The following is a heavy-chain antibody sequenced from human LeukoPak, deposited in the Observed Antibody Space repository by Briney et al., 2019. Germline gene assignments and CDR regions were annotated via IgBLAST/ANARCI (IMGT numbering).Heavy chain of an antibody. V-gene: IGHV3-48*02. CDR3: ARGNGCSSTSCYEWFDP. CDR1: GFSFSTFA. Sequence: GGSLRLSCAASGFSFSTFAMSWVRQAPGKGLEWVSRISGGGRDIYYADSVKGRFTISRDNAKKSLYLQMNSLRDEDTAVYYCARGNGCSSTSCYEWFDPWGQGTLVTVSS. D-gene: IGHD2-2*01. J-gene: IGHJ5*02. CDR2: ISGGGRDI.